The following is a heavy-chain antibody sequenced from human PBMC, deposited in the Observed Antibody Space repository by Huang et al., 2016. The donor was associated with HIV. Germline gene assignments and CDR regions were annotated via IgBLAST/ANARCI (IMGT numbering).Heavy chain of an antibody. CDR3: AKDGADEEWDIDY. CDR2: ISYDGSNK. J-gene: IGHJ4*02. Sequence: VQLVESGGGVVQPGRSLRLACAASGFSVSTYGLHWVRQAPGKGLECVAVISYDGSNKYYAHSVKGRFTSSRDTSENKVYLQMNSLRHEDTAVYYCAKDGADEEWDIDYWGQGTLVTVSS. CDR1: GFSVSTYG. V-gene: IGHV3-30*18. D-gene: IGHD1-26*01.